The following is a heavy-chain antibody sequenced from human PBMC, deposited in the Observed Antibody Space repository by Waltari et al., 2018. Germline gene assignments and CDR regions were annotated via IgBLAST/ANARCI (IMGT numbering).Heavy chain of an antibody. CDR3: AKATTTVTTFSFDY. CDR2: IYSGGSTT. V-gene: IGHV3-23*03. D-gene: IGHD4-17*01. Sequence: EVQLLESGGGLVQPGGSLRLSCAASGFTFSSYAMTWVRQGPGKGLEWVSVIYSGGSTTYYADSVKGRFTISRDNSKNTLYLQMNSLRAEYTAVYYCAKATTTVTTFSFDYWGQGTLVTVSS. CDR1: GFTFSSYA. J-gene: IGHJ4*02.